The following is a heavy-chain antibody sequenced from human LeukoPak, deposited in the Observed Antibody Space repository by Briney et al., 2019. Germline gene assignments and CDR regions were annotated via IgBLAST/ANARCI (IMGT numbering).Heavy chain of an antibody. V-gene: IGHV3-73*01. Sequence: GGSLRLSCAASGFTVSSNYMSWVRQASGKGLEWVGRIRSKANNYATAYAASVKGRFTISRDDSKNTAYLQMNSLKTEDTAVYYCARDPGYGAVDYWGQGTLITVSS. D-gene: IGHD5-18*01. CDR1: GFTVSSNY. CDR3: ARDPGYGAVDY. J-gene: IGHJ4*02. CDR2: IRSKANNYAT.